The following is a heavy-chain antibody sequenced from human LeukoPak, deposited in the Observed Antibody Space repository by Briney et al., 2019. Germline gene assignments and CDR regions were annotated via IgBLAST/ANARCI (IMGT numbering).Heavy chain of an antibody. V-gene: IGHV1-24*01. CDR3: ATVRTYSSGWPPSYGMDV. Sequence: ASVKVSCKVSGYTLTELSMHWVRQAPGKGLEWMGGFDPEDGETIYAQKFQGRVTMTEDTSTDTAYMELSSLRSEDTAVYYCATVRTYSSGWPPSYGMDVWGQGTTVTVSS. D-gene: IGHD6-19*01. CDR2: FDPEDGET. J-gene: IGHJ6*02. CDR1: GYTLTELS.